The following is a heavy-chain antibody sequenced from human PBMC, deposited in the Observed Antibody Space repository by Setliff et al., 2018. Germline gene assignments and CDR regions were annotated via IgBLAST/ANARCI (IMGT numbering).Heavy chain of an antibody. CDR1: GASISGNSYY. CDR3: ARAPRYFDPAGSYFDF. CDR2: TYYSGST. Sequence: LSLTCTVSGASISGNSYYWAWIRQPPGRGLEWIASTYYSGSTSYNPSLKSRVTISVDTSNSQFSLKLTSVTAADTAVYYCARAPRYFDPAGSYFDFWGQGTLVTVSS. D-gene: IGHD3-22*01. J-gene: IGHJ4*02. V-gene: IGHV4-39*07.